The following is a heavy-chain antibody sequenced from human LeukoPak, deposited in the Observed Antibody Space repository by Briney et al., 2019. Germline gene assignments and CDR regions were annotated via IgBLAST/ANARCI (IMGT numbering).Heavy chain of an antibody. D-gene: IGHD3-10*01. J-gene: IGHJ4*02. CDR1: GYTFTGYY. CDR3: VRDVETRSMVRDY. V-gene: IGHV1-2*02. Sequence: GASVKVSCKASGYTFTGYYMHWVRQAPGQGLEWMGWINPSGGGTNYAQKFQGRVTMTRDTSISTAYMELSRLTSDDTAVYYCVRDVETRSMVRDYWGQGTLVTVSS. CDR2: INPSGGGT.